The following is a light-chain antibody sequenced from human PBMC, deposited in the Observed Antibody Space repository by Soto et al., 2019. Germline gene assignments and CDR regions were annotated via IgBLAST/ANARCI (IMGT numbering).Light chain of an antibody. CDR1: QSVGRY. V-gene: IGKV3-11*01. CDR3: HLCSKSPRQLT. CDR2: DTS. Sequence: EIVLTQSPGTLSLSPGERATLSCRASQSVGRYLAWSQQKPGQAPRLLIYDTSNRATGIPARFSGSGSGTDFTLTISSLEPEDFAVYYCHLCSKSPRQLTFGGGTKVEIK. J-gene: IGKJ4*01.